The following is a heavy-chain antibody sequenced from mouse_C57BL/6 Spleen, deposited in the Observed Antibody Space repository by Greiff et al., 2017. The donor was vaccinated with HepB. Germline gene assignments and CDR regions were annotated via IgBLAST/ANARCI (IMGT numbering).Heavy chain of an antibody. CDR1: GYTFTSYW. D-gene: IGHD2-4*01. V-gene: IGHV1-7*01. CDR2: INPSSGYT. CDR3: ASSVYDYDEYWYFDV. Sequence: LQESGAELAKPGASVKLSCKASGYTFTSYWMHWVKQRPGQGLEWIGYINPSSGYTKYNQKFKDKATLTADKSSSTAYMQLSSLTYEDAAVYYCASSVYDYDEYWYFDVWGTGTTVTVSS. J-gene: IGHJ1*03.